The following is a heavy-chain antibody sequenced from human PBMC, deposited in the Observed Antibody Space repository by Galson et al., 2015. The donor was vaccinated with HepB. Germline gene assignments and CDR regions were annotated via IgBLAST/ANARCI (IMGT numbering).Heavy chain of an antibody. CDR3: AREVVPAAYYGMDV. CDR1: GYTFTNYY. V-gene: IGHV1-46*01. CDR2: INPNSGST. D-gene: IGHD2-2*01. J-gene: IGHJ6*02. Sequence: SVKVSCKASGYTFTNYYMHWVRQAPGQGLERMGIINPNSGSTSYAQKFQGRVTMTRDTSTSTLYMELSSLRSEDTAVYYCAREVVPAAYYGMDVWGQGTTVTVSS.